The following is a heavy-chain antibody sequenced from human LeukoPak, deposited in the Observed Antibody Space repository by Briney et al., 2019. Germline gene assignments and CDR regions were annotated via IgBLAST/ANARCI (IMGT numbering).Heavy chain of an antibody. Sequence: GGSLRLSCAASGFTFNNYAMNWVRQAPGKGLEWVSSISSSSSYIYYADSVKGRFTISRDNAKNSLYLQMNSLRAEDTAVYYCARGYCSSTSCYSRPGYRWFDPWGQGTLVTVSS. V-gene: IGHV3-21*01. CDR2: ISSSSSYI. CDR3: ARGYCSSTSCYSRPGYRWFDP. J-gene: IGHJ5*02. D-gene: IGHD2-2*01. CDR1: GFTFNNYA.